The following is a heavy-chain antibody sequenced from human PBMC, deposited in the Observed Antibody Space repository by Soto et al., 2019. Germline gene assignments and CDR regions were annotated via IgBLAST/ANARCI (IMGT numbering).Heavy chain of an antibody. CDR1: GFIFNNYA. J-gene: IGHJ3*02. CDR3: AALVTAKGKNAFDI. V-gene: IGHV3-23*01. D-gene: IGHD2-21*02. Sequence: PGGSLRLSCAASGFIFNNYAMSWVRQAPGKGLEWVSFISAGGGSPNYADSVKGRFTISRDNSKNMVYLQMNSLRAEDTAVYYCAALVTAKGKNAFDIWGQGTMVTVSS. CDR2: ISAGGGSP.